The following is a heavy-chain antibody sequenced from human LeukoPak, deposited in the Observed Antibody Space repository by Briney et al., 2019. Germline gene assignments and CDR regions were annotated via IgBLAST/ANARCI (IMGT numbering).Heavy chain of an antibody. D-gene: IGHD2-2*01. CDR1: GGSISHSY. V-gene: IGHV4-4*07. Sequence: PLETLSLTCTVSGGSISHSYWTWIRQPAGKGLEWIGRIYTSGSTNYSPSLKSRVTISIDESKNQFSLKLSSVTAADTAVYYCARVVPTAMGWFDPWGQGTLDTVSS. CDR2: IYTSGST. CDR3: ARVVPTAMGWFDP. J-gene: IGHJ5*02.